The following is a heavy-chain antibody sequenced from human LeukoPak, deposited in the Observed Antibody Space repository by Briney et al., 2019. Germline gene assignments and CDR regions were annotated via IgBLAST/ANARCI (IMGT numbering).Heavy chain of an antibody. V-gene: IGHV3-23*01. J-gene: IGHJ5*02. CDR2: ISGSGGST. CDR1: GFTFSSYA. D-gene: IGHD3-10*01. Sequence: GGSLRLSCAASGFTFSSYAMSWVRQAPGKGLEWVSAISGSGGSTYYADSVKGRFTISRDNSKNTLYLQMNSLRAEDTAVYYCARYGSGSQSNWFDPWGQGTLVTVSS. CDR3: ARYGSGSQSNWFDP.